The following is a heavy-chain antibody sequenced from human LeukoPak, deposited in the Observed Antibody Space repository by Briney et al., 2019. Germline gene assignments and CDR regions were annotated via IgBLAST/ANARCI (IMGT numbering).Heavy chain of an antibody. D-gene: IGHD5-12*01. Sequence: SETLSLTCTVSNGSINNYYRSWIRQPPGKGLEWIGYISYSGSTNYSPSLKSRVTISVDSSKHQFSLKLNSVTAADTAVYYCARGGYTGTSFNYWGQGTLVTVSS. CDR1: NGSINNYY. CDR3: ARGGYTGTSFNY. V-gene: IGHV4-59*08. J-gene: IGHJ4*02. CDR2: ISYSGST.